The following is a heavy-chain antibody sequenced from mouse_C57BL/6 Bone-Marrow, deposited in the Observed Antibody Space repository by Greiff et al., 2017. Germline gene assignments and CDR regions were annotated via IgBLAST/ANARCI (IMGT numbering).Heavy chain of an antibody. CDR1: GYTFTSYW. CDR2: IDPSDSYT. CDR3: ASGWLLPLYYFDY. D-gene: IGHD2-3*01. V-gene: IGHV1-50*01. Sequence: QVHVKQPGAELVKPGASVKLSCKASGYTFTSYWMQWVKQRPGQGLEWIGEIDPSDSYTNYNQKFKGKATLTVDTSSSTAYMQLSSLTSEDSAVYYCASGWLLPLYYFDYWGQGTTLTVSS. J-gene: IGHJ2*01.